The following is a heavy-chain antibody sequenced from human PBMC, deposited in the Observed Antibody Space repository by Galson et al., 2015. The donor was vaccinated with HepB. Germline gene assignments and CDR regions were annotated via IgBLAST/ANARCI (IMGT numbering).Heavy chain of an antibody. CDR2: ISAYNGNT. D-gene: IGHD3-10*01. Sequence: SVKVSCKASGYTFTSYGISWVRQAPGQGLEWMGWISAYNGNTNYAQKLQGRVTMTTDTSTSTAYMELRSLRSDDTAVYYCAREGTLLWFGELGNDAFDIWGQGTMVTVSS. CDR1: GYTFTSYG. J-gene: IGHJ3*02. V-gene: IGHV1-18*01. CDR3: AREGTLLWFGELGNDAFDI.